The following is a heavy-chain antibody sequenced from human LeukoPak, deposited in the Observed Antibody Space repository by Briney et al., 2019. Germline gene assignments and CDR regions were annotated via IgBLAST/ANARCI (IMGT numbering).Heavy chain of an antibody. CDR3: QGVPAG. J-gene: IGHJ4*02. D-gene: IGHD2-2*01. CDR1: GFTFSEAW. V-gene: IGHV3-15*01. CDR2: IKTAGGTP. Sequence: PGGSLRLSCAASGFTFSEAWMRWLRQAPAKGLEWVGLIKTAGGTPDYAAPVKGRFTISRDDSNNTLYQQTNSLKVEDTAVYCCQGVPAGWGQGTLVTVSS.